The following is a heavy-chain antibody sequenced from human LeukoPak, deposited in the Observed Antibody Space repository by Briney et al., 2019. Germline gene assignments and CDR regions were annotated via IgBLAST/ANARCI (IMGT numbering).Heavy chain of an antibody. D-gene: IGHD3-10*01. J-gene: IGHJ6*02. V-gene: IGHV3-30*04. CDR1: GFTFSSFA. Sequence: GGSLRLSCAASGFTFSSFAMHWVRQAPGKGLEWVAAIAYDEKNEYYTDSVEGRFTISRDNSKNTVFLQMNSLRLQDTAVYFCAREVLWFGDYAPSAMDVWGQGTTVTVSS. CDR2: IAYDEKNE. CDR3: AREVLWFGDYAPSAMDV.